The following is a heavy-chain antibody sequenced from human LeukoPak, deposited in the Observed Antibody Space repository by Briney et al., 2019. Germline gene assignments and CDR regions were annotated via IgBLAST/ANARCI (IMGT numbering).Heavy chain of an antibody. Sequence: GGSLRLSCAASGFTFSSYGMHWVRQAPGKGLEGVAVIWYDGSIKYYADSVKGRFTISRDNSKNTLYLQMNSLRAEDTAVYYCARDAGVVPAAMWENWFDPWGQGTLVTVSS. CDR1: GFTFSSYG. CDR3: ARDAGVVPAAMWENWFDP. D-gene: IGHD2-2*01. J-gene: IGHJ5*02. V-gene: IGHV3-33*01. CDR2: IWYDGSIK.